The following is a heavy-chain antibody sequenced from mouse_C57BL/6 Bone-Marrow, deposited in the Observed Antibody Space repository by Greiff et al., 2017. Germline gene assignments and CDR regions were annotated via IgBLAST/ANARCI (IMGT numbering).Heavy chain of an antibody. J-gene: IGHJ4*01. V-gene: IGHV1-81*01. Sequence: QVQLQQSGAELARPGASVKLSCKASGYTFTSYGISWVKQRTGQGLEWIGEIYPRSGNTYYNEKFKGKATLTADKSSSTAYMALRSLTSEDSAVYFCASIYPFYAMDYWGQGTSVTVSS. CDR2: IYPRSGNT. CDR1: GYTFTSYG. CDR3: ASIYPFYAMDY. D-gene: IGHD1-1*01.